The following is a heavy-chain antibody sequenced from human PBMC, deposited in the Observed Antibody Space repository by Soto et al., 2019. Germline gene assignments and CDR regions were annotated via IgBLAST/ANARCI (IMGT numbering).Heavy chain of an antibody. D-gene: IGHD3-22*01. CDR1: GFTFSSYW. CDR3: ARAPYDSSGYYLGY. V-gene: IGHV3-7*03. J-gene: IGHJ4*02. Sequence: GGSLRLSCAASGFTFSSYWMSWVRKAPGKGLEWVANIKQDGSEKYYVDSVKGRFTISRDNAKNSLYLQMNSLRAEDTAVYYCARAPYDSSGYYLGYWGQGTLVTVSS. CDR2: IKQDGSEK.